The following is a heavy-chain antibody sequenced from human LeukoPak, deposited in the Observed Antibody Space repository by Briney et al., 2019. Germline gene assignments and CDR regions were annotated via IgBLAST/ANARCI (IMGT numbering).Heavy chain of an antibody. CDR3: ARGQTSTTRHFDY. CDR2: ISGSGGST. J-gene: IGHJ4*02. CDR1: GFTFSSYA. D-gene: IGHD1-1*01. V-gene: IGHV3-23*01. Sequence: GSLRLSCAASGFTFSSYAMSWVRQAPGKGLEWVSAISGSGGSTYYADSVKGRFTISRDNSWKTLSLQMNSLRVEDTAVYYCARGQTSTTRHFDYWGQGTVVTVSS.